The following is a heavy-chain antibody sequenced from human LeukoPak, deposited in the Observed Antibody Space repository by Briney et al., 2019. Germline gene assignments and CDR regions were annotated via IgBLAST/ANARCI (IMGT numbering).Heavy chain of an antibody. V-gene: IGHV3-23*01. D-gene: IGHD1-14*01. J-gene: IGHJ4*02. CDR3: AKLAFYETSAPLRDLSF. Sequence: GGSLRLSCAASGFPFNTYAMGWVRQAPGKGLEWVSIIRPTGSNTYYASSVKGRFTISRDDSKTTLYLQMSSLRAENTAIYYCAKLAFYETSAPLRDLSFWGQGTLVTVSS. CDR1: GFPFNTYA. CDR2: IRPTGSNT.